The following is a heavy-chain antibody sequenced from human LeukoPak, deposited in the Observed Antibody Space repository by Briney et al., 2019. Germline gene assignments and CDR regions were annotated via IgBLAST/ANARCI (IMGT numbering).Heavy chain of an antibody. CDR3: ARLVITSNWFDP. Sequence: PGGSLRLSCAASGFTFSSYSMNWVRQASGKGLEWVSSISSSSSYIYYADSVKGRFTISRDNAKNSLYLQMNSLRAEDTAVYYCARLVITSNWFDPWGQGTLVTVSS. CDR1: GFTFSSYS. CDR2: ISSSSSYI. D-gene: IGHD3-22*01. J-gene: IGHJ5*02. V-gene: IGHV3-21*01.